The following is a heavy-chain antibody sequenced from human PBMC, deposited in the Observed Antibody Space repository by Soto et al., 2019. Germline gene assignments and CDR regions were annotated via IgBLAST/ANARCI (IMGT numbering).Heavy chain of an antibody. V-gene: IGHV4-30-2*01. J-gene: IGHJ5*02. CDR2: IYQSGST. CDR1: GGSISSGAYS. CDR3: ARAKWNYAALGWFDP. Sequence: SETLSLTCTVSGGSISSGAYSWSLIRQPPGKGLEWIGYIYQSGSTYYNPSLKSRVTISVDRSKNQFSLKLSSVTAADTAVYYCARAKWNYAALGWFDPWGQGTLVTVSS. D-gene: IGHD1-7*01.